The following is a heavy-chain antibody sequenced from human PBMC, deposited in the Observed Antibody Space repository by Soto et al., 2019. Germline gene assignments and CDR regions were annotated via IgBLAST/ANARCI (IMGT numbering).Heavy chain of an antibody. Sequence: QVQLVQSGAEVKKPGASVQVSCKASGYTFTTYYIHWVRQAPGQGLEWMGVINPSGGTASYAQTFKGRATLTRDTSTSIVYMALSSLRSEYTAFYDCAIRNFWCGDYLGYQMAVWGQGTPVIVCS. CDR1: GYTFTTYY. CDR2: INPSGGTA. V-gene: IGHV1-46*01. CDR3: AIRNFWCGDYLGYQMAV. J-gene: IGHJ6*02. D-gene: IGHD3-3*01.